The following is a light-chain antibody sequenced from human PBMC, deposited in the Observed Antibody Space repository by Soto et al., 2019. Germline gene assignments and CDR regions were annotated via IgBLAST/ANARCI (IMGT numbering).Light chain of an antibody. V-gene: IGKV1-5*03. Sequence: DIQMTQSPSTLSASVGDRVTITCRASQSINSWLDCYQQKPGTAPKLLIYKAYSLESVFPSRFCCSGYGTAFTLTICSLQPDDSAPYYCQQHNSFPLTFGGGTTVEIK. CDR1: QSINSW. J-gene: IGKJ4*01. CDR3: QQHNSFPLT. CDR2: KAY.